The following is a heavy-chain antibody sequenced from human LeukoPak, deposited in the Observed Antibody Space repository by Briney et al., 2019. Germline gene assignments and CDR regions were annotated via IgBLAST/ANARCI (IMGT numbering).Heavy chain of an antibody. CDR3: PRGLGYSSSSLWGY. Sequence: PSETLSLTCTVSGGSISSYYWSWIRQPPGKGLAWIGYIYYSGSTNYNPSLQSRVTISVDTSKNQFSLKLSSVTAADTAVYYCPRGLGYSSSSLWGYWGQGTLVTVSS. CDR2: IYYSGST. CDR1: GGSISSYY. D-gene: IGHD6-6*01. J-gene: IGHJ4*02. V-gene: IGHV4-59*01.